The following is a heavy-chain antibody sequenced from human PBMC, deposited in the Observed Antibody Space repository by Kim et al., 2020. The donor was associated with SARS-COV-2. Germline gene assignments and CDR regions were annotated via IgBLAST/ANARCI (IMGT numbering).Heavy chain of an antibody. Sequence: SETLSLTCAVYGGSFSGYYWSWIRQPPGKGLEWIGEINHSGSTNYNPSLKSRVTISVDTSKNQFSLKLSSVTAADTAVYYCARGLYSNYVRPNFDYWGQGTLVTVSS. CDR2: INHSGST. J-gene: IGHJ4*02. D-gene: IGHD4-4*01. V-gene: IGHV4-34*01. CDR3: ARGLYSNYVRPNFDY. CDR1: GGSFSGYY.